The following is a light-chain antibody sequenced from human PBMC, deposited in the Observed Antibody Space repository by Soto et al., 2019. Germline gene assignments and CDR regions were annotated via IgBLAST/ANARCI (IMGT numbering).Light chain of an antibody. Sequence: EMVLTQSPGTLSLSPGEIATLSCRASQSVTSNYLAWYQQKPGQAPRLLVYAASSRATGIPDRFSVSGSGTDFTLTISRLEPEDFAMYYCQQYGNSAPNTFGQGTRLEIE. J-gene: IGKJ5*01. V-gene: IGKV3-20*01. CDR2: AAS. CDR3: QQYGNSAPNT. CDR1: QSVTSNY.